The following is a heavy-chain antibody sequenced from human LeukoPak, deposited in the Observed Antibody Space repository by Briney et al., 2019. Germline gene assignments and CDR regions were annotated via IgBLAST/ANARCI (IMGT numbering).Heavy chain of an antibody. D-gene: IGHD2-15*01. CDR3: AREGHCSGGSCKEGNP. CDR2: IWYDGSNK. Sequence: GESLRLSCAASGFTFSSYGMRWVRQAPGKGLEWVAVIWYDGSNKYYATSVKAPFTIARDNSKNTRHLPMNTLRAEDTAVYYCAREGHCSGGSCKEGNPWGQGTLVAVSS. CDR1: GFTFSSYG. J-gene: IGHJ5*02. V-gene: IGHV3-33*01.